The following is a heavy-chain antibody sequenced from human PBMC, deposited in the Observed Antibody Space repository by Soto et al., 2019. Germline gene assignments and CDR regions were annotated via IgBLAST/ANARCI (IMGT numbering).Heavy chain of an antibody. Sequence: TLSVTCPVCGGSMRPYYWSWIRHPPGQGLEWIGHIYYSGSTTNYNPSLKSRVTISVDTSKNQFSLKLSSVTAADTAVYYCARAAIVAATIDAFDLWGQGTMVTVPS. CDR3: ARAAIVAATIDAFDL. CDR2: IYYSGST. CDR1: GGSMRPYY. D-gene: IGHD1-26*01. V-gene: IGHV4-59*01. J-gene: IGHJ3*01.